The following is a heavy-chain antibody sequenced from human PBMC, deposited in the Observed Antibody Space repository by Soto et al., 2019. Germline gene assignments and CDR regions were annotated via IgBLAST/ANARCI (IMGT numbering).Heavy chain of an antibody. Sequence: EVQLVESGGGLVQPGGSLRLSCAASGFTFSNYWMSRVRQAPGKGLEWVANIKKDGSEKYYVDSVKGRFTISRDNAKNSLYLQMNSLRAEDTAVYYCAKGQWLDDHWGQGTLVTVSS. CDR3: AKGQWLDDH. D-gene: IGHD2-8*01. V-gene: IGHV3-7*01. J-gene: IGHJ4*02. CDR2: IKKDGSEK. CDR1: GFTFSNYW.